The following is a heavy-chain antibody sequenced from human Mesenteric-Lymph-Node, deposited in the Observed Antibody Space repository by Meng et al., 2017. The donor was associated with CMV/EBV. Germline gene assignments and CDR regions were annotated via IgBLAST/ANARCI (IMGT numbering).Heavy chain of an antibody. J-gene: IGHJ4*02. CDR3: ARDQPADY. V-gene: IGHV4-61*01. CDR1: GDSVSGRSYY. Sequence: QVQLQESGPVLVKPSDTLSLTCTVSGDSVSGRSYYWTWIRQAPGKGLERIGYIYNSVSTNYNPSLKSRVTISVDTSKNQFSLKLTSVTAADTAVYYCARDQPADYWGQGTLVTVSS. CDR2: IYNSVST.